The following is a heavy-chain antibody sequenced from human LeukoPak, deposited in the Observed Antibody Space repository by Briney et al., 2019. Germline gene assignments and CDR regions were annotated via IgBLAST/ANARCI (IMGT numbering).Heavy chain of an antibody. D-gene: IGHD2-15*01. CDR2: IGTSTSYI. J-gene: IGHJ5*02. V-gene: IGHV3-21*01. CDR3: ARERAGVAATNNWFDP. Sequence: GGSLRLSCAASGFTFSTYIMNWVRQTPGKGLEWVSSIGTSTSYIYYAVSVKGRFTISRDNAKKSLYLQMNSLGAEDTAVYYCARERAGVAATNNWFDPWGQGTLVTVSS. CDR1: GFTFSTYI.